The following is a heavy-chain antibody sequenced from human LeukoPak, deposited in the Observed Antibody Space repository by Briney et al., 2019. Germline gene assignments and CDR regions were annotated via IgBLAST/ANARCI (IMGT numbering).Heavy chain of an antibody. CDR3: ARGMAVTTDVDY. D-gene: IGHD4-17*01. CDR2: IYYSGST. CDR1: GGSISSGDYY. V-gene: IGHV4-30-4*01. Sequence: SETLSLTCTVSGGSISSGDYYWSWIRQPPGKGLEWIGYIYYSGSTYYNPSLKSRVTISVDTSKNQFSLKLSSVTAADTAVCYCARGMAVTTDVDYWGQGTLVTVSS. J-gene: IGHJ4*02.